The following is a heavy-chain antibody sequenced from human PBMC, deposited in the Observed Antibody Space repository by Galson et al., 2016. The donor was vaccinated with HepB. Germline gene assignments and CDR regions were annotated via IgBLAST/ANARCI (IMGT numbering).Heavy chain of an antibody. D-gene: IGHD2-2*01. J-gene: IGHJ5*02. V-gene: IGHV3-74*01. CDR2: ITSDGSST. CDR3: ARDRGASTPLDP. Sequence: LRLSCAASGFTLSNYWMHWVRQVPGKGLVWVSRITSDGSSTTYAEFVEGRFTISRDNAKNTMYLQMNRLRAEDTAVYYCARDRGASTPLDPWGQGTLVTVSS. CDR1: GFTLSNYW.